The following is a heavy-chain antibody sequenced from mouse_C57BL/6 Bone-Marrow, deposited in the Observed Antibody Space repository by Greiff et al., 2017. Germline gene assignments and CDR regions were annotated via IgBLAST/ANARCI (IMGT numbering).Heavy chain of an antibody. Sequence: EVQLQQSGEGLVKPGGSLKLSCAASGFTFSSYAMSWVRQTPEKRLEWVAYISSGGDYIYYADTVKGRFTISRDNARNTLYLQMSSLKSEDTAMYYCTRGYYGSSQDYWGQGTSVTVSS. CDR3: TRGYYGSSQDY. D-gene: IGHD1-1*01. V-gene: IGHV5-9-1*02. CDR1: GFTFSSYA. CDR2: ISSGGDYI. J-gene: IGHJ4*01.